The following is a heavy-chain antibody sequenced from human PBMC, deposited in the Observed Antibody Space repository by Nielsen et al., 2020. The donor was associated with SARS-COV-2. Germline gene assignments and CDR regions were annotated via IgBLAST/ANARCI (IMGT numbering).Heavy chain of an antibody. CDR3: ARVTDGYNSLYYYYGMDV. Sequence: GGSLTLSCAASGFTFASYAMSWVRQAPGKGLEWVSGISGSGYDAYYPDSVRGRFTISRDNSKNTLYLQMNSLRVEDTALYYCARVTDGYNSLYYYYGMDVWGQGTTVTVSS. V-gene: IGHV3-23*01. CDR2: ISGSGYDA. J-gene: IGHJ6*02. D-gene: IGHD5-24*01. CDR1: GFTFASYA.